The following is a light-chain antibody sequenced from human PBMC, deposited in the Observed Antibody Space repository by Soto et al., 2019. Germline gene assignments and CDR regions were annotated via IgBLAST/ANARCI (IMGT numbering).Light chain of an antibody. CDR3: QAWDRTTVA. V-gene: IGLV2-8*01. J-gene: IGLJ2*01. CDR1: SSDVGGYNH. CDR2: EVT. Sequence: QSALTQPPSASGSPGQSVTISCTGTSSDVGGYNHVSWYQQHPGKAPKVVIYEVTKRPSGVPERFSGSNSGNTATLTISGTQVMDEAEYYCQAWDRTTVAFGGGTKLTVL.